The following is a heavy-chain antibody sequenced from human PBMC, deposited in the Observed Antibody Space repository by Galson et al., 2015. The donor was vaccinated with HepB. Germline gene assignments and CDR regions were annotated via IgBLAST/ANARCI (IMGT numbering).Heavy chain of an antibody. V-gene: IGHV3-66*01. CDR1: GFTVSSNY. Sequence: SLRLSCAASGFTVSSNYMSWVRQAPGKGLEWVSVIYSGGSTYYADSVKGRFTISRDNSKNTLYLQMNSLRAEDTAVYYCARLSYGDYGNYWGQGTLVTVSS. J-gene: IGHJ4*02. D-gene: IGHD4-17*01. CDR3: ARLSYGDYGNY. CDR2: IYSGGST.